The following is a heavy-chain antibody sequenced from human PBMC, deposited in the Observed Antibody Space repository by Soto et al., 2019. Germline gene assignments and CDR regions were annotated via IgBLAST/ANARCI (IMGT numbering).Heavy chain of an antibody. D-gene: IGHD1-1*01. CDR2: IHSGGST. Sequence: GGSLRLSCAASGFTVSSNYMSWVRQAPGKGLEWVSVIHSGGSTYYADSVKDRFTISRDNTKNPLYLQMNSLRAEDTAVYYCARDDDRDDYWGQGTLVTVSS. CDR3: ARDDDRDDY. V-gene: IGHV3-53*01. CDR1: GFTVSSNY. J-gene: IGHJ4*02.